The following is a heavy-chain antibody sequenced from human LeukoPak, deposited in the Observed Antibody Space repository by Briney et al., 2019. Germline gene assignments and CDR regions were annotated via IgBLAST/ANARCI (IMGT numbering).Heavy chain of an antibody. CDR2: IYTSGST. Sequence: SETLSLTCSVSGGSIYSGTYYWSWIRQPAGKGLEWIGRIYTSGSTNYHPSLKSRVTVSLDISKNQFSLKLSSVTAADTAVYYCARETHMYCKSSSCYGYFDLWGRGTLVTVSS. J-gene: IGHJ2*01. D-gene: IGHD2-2*01. CDR3: ARETHMYCKSSSCYGYFDL. V-gene: IGHV4-61*02. CDR1: GGSIYSGTYY.